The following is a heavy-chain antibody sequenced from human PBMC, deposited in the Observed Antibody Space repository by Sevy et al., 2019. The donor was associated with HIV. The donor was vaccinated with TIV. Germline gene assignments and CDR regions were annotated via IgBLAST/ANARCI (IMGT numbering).Heavy chain of an antibody. V-gene: IGHV4-59*01. J-gene: IGHJ4*02. D-gene: IGHD6-13*01. Sequence: HSETLSLTCTVSGGSISSYYWSWIRQPPGKGLEWIGYIYYSGSTNYNPSLKSRVTISVDTSKNQFSLKLSSVTAADTAVYYCARVEAAAGTGIGGIDYWGQGTLVTVSS. CDR1: GGSISSYY. CDR3: ARVEAAAGTGIGGIDY. CDR2: IYYSGST.